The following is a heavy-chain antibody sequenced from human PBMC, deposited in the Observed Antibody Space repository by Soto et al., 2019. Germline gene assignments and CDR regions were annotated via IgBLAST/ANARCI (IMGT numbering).Heavy chain of an antibody. CDR1: GYTFTSYY. D-gene: IGHD3-3*01. V-gene: IGHV1-46*01. CDR2: INPSGGST. CDR3: ARDRSHITIFGGTFDP. J-gene: IGHJ5*02. Sequence: GASVKVSCKASGYTFTSYYMHWVRQAPGQGLEWMGIINPSGGSTSYAQKFQGRVTMTRDTSTSTVYMELSSLRSEDTAVYYCARDRSHITIFGGTFDPWGQGTLVTVSS.